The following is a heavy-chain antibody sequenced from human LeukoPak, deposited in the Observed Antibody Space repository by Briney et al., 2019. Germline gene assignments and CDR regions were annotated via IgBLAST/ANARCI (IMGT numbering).Heavy chain of an antibody. Sequence: GGSLRLSCAASGFTFSSYGMHWVRQAPGKGLEWVAVISYDGSNKYYADSVKGRFTISRDNSKNTLYLQMNSLRAEDTAVYYCAKDHLGSGLDYFDYWGQGTLVTVSS. D-gene: IGHD1-26*01. CDR3: AKDHLGSGLDYFDY. J-gene: IGHJ4*02. V-gene: IGHV3-30*18. CDR2: ISYDGSNK. CDR1: GFTFSSYG.